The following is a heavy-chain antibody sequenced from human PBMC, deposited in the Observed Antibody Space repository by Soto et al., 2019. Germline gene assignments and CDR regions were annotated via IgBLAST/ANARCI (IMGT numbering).Heavy chain of an antibody. D-gene: IGHD3-22*01. CDR2: IIAMFATT. CDR1: GGTFNTYA. CDR3: ARAAQRYNYDSSDFYDALDF. Sequence: QVQLVQSGAEVRKPGSSVKVSCKASGGTFNTYAINWVRQAPGQGLEWMGGIIAMFATTNYAQDFQGRVTITADESTSTVYMELSSLKSEDTAMYYCARAAQRYNYDSSDFYDALDFWGQGTMVTVSS. J-gene: IGHJ3*01. V-gene: IGHV1-69*01.